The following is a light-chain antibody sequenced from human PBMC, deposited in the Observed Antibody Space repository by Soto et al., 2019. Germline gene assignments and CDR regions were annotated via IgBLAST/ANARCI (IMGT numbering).Light chain of an antibody. CDR3: QQYFEWPPMT. J-gene: IGKJ1*01. V-gene: IGKV3-15*01. Sequence: VMTQSPATLSVSPGERATLSCWASETVATNLAWYQQKPGQAPRLLISGASTRAAGISDRFRCSGSGTEFTLTISSLRSEASAIYYCQQYFEWPPMTFGQGTKVEI. CDR2: GAS. CDR1: ETVATN.